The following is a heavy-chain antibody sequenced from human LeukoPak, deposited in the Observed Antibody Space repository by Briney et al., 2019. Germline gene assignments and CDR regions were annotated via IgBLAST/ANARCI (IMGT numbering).Heavy chain of an antibody. Sequence: ASVKVSCKASGYTFTSYAMRWVRQAPGQRLEWMGWINAGNGNTKYSQEFQGRVTITRDTSASTAYMELSSLRSEDMAVYYCTRAGLVYANFPNWFDPWGQGTLVTVSS. CDR2: INAGNGNT. J-gene: IGHJ5*02. CDR3: TRAGLVYANFPNWFDP. D-gene: IGHD2-8*01. V-gene: IGHV1-3*03. CDR1: GYTFTSYA.